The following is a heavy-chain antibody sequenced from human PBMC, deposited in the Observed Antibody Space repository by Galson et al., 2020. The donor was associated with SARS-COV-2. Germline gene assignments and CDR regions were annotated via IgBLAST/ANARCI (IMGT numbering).Heavy chain of an antibody. CDR1: GGSITSDGYF. D-gene: IGHD3-9*01. Sequence: SETLSLTCTVSGGSITSDGYFWSWIRQHPEKGLEWIGYIYYSGTTYYNPSLKSRLTISVDTSKNQFSLTLNSVSAADTAVYYCARVGPYMKQSFDRWGQGTLVTVSS. CDR3: ARVGPYMKQSFDR. V-gene: IGHV4-31*03. CDR2: IYYSGTT. J-gene: IGHJ4*02.